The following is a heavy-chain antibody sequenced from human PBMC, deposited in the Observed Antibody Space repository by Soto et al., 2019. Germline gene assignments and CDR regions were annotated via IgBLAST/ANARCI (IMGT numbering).Heavy chain of an antibody. Sequence: GGSLRLSXAASGFTFSSYSMNWVRQAPGKGLEWVSSISSSSSYIYYADSVKGRFTISRDNAKNSLYLQMNSLRAEDTAVYYCARDGYDFWSGPTGTYYGMDVWGQGTTVTVSS. CDR2: ISSSSSYI. J-gene: IGHJ6*02. V-gene: IGHV3-21*01. CDR3: ARDGYDFWSGPTGTYYGMDV. CDR1: GFTFSSYS. D-gene: IGHD3-3*01.